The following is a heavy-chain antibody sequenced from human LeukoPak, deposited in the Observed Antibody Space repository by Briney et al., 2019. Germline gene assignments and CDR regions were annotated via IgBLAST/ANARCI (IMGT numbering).Heavy chain of an antibody. D-gene: IGHD2-2*01. CDR3: ARGGGYCSSTSCRYNWFDP. CDR1: GFTVSSNY. J-gene: IGHJ5*02. CDR2: IYSGGST. Sequence: GGSLRLSCAASGFTVSSNYMSWVRQAPGKGLEWVSVIYSGGSTYYADSVKGRFTISRDNSKSTLYLQMNSLRAEDTAVYYCARGGGYCSSTSCRYNWFDPWGQGTLVTVSS. V-gene: IGHV3-53*01.